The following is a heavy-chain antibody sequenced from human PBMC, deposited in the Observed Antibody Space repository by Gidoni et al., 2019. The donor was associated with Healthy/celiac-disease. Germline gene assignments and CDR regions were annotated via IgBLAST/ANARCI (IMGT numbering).Heavy chain of an antibody. CDR2: INPSGGST. V-gene: IGHV1-46*01. CDR3: ARGLGVRGVSFDGMDV. Sequence: QVQLVQSGAEVKKPGASVKVSCKASGYTFTSYYMHWVRQAPGQGLEWMGIINPSGGSTSYAEKFQGRVTMTRDTSTSTVYMELSSLRSEDTAVYYCARGLGVRGVSFDGMDVWGQGTTVTVSS. CDR1: GYTFTSYY. D-gene: IGHD3-10*01. J-gene: IGHJ6*02.